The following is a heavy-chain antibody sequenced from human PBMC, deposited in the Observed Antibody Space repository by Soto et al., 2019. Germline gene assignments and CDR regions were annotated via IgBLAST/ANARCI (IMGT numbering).Heavy chain of an antibody. D-gene: IGHD6-13*01. CDR1: GGSISSGGYY. CDR3: ARVFSDSSSFFDP. Sequence: SETLSLTCTVSGGSISSGGYYWSWIRQHPGKGLEWIGYIYYSGSTYYNPSLKSRVTISVDTSKDQFSLKLSSVTAADTAVYYCARVFSDSSSFFDPWGQGTLVTVSS. V-gene: IGHV4-31*03. CDR2: IYYSGST. J-gene: IGHJ5*02.